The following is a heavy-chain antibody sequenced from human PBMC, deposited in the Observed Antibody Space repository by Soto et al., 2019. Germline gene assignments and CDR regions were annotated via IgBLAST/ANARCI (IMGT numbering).Heavy chain of an antibody. J-gene: IGHJ4*02. Sequence: SETLSLTCAVYGGSFSGYYWSWIRQPPGKGLERIGEINHSGSTNYNPSLKSRVTISVDTSKNQFSLKLSSVTAADTAVYYCARGLAAAGPFDYWGQGTLVTVSS. V-gene: IGHV4-34*01. D-gene: IGHD6-13*01. CDR2: INHSGST. CDR3: ARGLAAAGPFDY. CDR1: GGSFSGYY.